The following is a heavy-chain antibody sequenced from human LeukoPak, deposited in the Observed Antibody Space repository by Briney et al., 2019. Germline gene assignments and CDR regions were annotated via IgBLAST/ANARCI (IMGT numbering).Heavy chain of an antibody. CDR1: GYTFTSYG. D-gene: IGHD4-23*01. CDR3: ARDTSGGPYFDY. Sequence: ASVKVSCKASGYTFTSYGISWVRQAPGQGLEWVGWISAYNRDTNYAQKVQGRVTMTTDTSTTTAYMELRSLRSDDTAVYYCARDTSGGPYFDYWGREPWSPSPQ. V-gene: IGHV1-18*01. CDR2: ISAYNRDT. J-gene: IGHJ4*02.